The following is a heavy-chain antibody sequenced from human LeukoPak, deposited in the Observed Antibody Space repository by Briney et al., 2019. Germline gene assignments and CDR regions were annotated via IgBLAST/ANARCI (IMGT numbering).Heavy chain of an antibody. CDR2: IYYSGST. D-gene: IGHD3-10*01. CDR1: GGSISSSSYY. CDR3: ARHEYGSGSYYYYYYMDV. V-gene: IGHV4-39*01. Sequence: SETLSLTCTVSGGSISSSSYYWGWIRQPPGKGLEWIGSIYYSGSTYYNPSLKSRVTISVDTSKNQFSLKLSSVTAADTAVDYCARHEYGSGSYYYYYYMDVWGKGTTVTVSS. J-gene: IGHJ6*03.